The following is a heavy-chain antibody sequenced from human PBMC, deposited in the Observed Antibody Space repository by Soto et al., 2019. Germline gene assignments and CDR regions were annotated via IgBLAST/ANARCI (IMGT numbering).Heavy chain of an antibody. CDR3: ARGLTMIVVVTHHDAFDI. CDR2: IYYSGST. CDR1: GGSISSGDYY. J-gene: IGHJ3*02. V-gene: IGHV4-30-4*01. Sequence: LSLTCTVSGGSISSGDYYWSWIRQPPGKGLEWIGYIYYSGSTYYNPSLKSRVTISVDTSKNQFSLKLSSVTAADTAVYYCARGLTMIVVVTHHDAFDIWGQGTMVTVSS. D-gene: IGHD3-22*01.